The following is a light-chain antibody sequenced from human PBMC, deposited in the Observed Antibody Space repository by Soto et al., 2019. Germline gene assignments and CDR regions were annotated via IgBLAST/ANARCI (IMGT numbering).Light chain of an antibody. Sequence: EIVLTQSPGTLSLSPGERDTLSCRASQSVSSSYLAWYQQKPGQAPRLLIYGASSRATGIPDRFSGSGSGTDFTLTISRLEPEDVAVYYCQQYGSSPGTVGQGTKVEIK. CDR3: QQYGSSPGT. CDR1: QSVSSSY. V-gene: IGKV3-20*01. CDR2: GAS. J-gene: IGKJ1*01.